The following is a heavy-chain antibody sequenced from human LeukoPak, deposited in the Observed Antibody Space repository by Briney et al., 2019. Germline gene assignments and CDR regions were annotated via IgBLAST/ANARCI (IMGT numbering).Heavy chain of an antibody. D-gene: IGHD3-9*01. V-gene: IGHV4-39*07. Sequence: SETLSLTCTVSGGSISSSSYYWGWIRQPPGKGLEWIGSIYYSGSTNYNPSLKSRVTISVDTSKNQFSLKLSSVTAADTAVYYCARAGILTGFPDAFDIWGQGTMVTVSS. J-gene: IGHJ3*02. CDR2: IYYSGST. CDR1: GGSISSSSYY. CDR3: ARAGILTGFPDAFDI.